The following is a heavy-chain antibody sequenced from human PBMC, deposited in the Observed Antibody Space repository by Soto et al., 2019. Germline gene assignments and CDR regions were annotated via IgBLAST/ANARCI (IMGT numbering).Heavy chain of an antibody. Sequence: GASVKVSCKASGYTFTSYGISWVRQAPGQGLEWMGWISAYNGNTNYAQKLQGRVTMTTDTSTSTAYMELRSLRSDDTAVYYCARDSSSWYSKYNWFDPWSQGTLVTVSS. CDR2: ISAYNGNT. CDR1: GYTFTSYG. D-gene: IGHD6-13*01. J-gene: IGHJ5*02. CDR3: ARDSSSWYSKYNWFDP. V-gene: IGHV1-18*01.